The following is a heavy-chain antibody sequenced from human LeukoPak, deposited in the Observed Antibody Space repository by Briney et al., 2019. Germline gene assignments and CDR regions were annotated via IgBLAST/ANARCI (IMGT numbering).Heavy chain of an antibody. CDR3: ARDLGGLAPSIGFWFDP. J-gene: IGHJ5*02. CDR2: ISYDGSNK. D-gene: IGHD3-16*01. Sequence: GGSLRLSCAASGFTFSSYGMHWVRQAPGKGLEWVAVISYDGSNKYYADSVKGRFTISRDNSKNTLYLQMNSLRAEDTAVYYCARDLGGLAPSIGFWFDPWGQGTLVTVSS. CDR1: GFTFSSYG. V-gene: IGHV3-30*19.